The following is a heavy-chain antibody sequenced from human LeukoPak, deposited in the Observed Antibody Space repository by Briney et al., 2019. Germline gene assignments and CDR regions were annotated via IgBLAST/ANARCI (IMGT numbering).Heavy chain of an antibody. D-gene: IGHD3-22*01. CDR3: ASGKDYYDSSGIYHGMDV. CDR2: IYSGGST. Sequence: GGSLRLSCAASGFTVSSNYMSWVRQAPGKGLEWVSVIYSGGSTYYADSVKGRFTISRHNSKNTLYLQMNSLRAEDTAVYYCASGKDYYDSSGIYHGMDVWGQGTTVTVSS. CDR1: GFTVSSNY. J-gene: IGHJ6*02. V-gene: IGHV3-53*04.